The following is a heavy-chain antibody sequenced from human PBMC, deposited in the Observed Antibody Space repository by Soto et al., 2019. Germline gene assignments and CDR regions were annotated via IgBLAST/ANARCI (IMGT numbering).Heavy chain of an antibody. J-gene: IGHJ6*02. CDR1: GFNFSDHY. CDR2: IRGFSPYT. D-gene: IGHD2-15*01. CDR3: ARDRGYDAHDYYYNAMDV. V-gene: IGHV3-11*06. Sequence: PGGSLRLSCAASGFNFSDHYMNWVRQAPGKGLEWVSGIRGFSPYTFYAESVKGRFTISRDNAKNSLYLQMNSLGVEDTAVYYCARDRGYDAHDYYYNAMDVWGQGTTVTVSS.